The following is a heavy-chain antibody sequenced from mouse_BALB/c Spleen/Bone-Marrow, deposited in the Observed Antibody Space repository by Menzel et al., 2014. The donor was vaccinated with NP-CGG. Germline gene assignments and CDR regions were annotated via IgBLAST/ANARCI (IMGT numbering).Heavy chain of an antibody. V-gene: IGHV1-87*01. J-gene: IGHJ2*01. Sequence: VQLQESGAELARPGASVKLSCKASGYTFTSYWMQWVKQRPGQGLEWIGAIYPGDGDTRYTQKFKGKATLTADKSSNTAYMQLSSLASEDSAVYYCARWLLPFDYWGQGTTLTVSS. D-gene: IGHD2-3*01. CDR3: ARWLLPFDY. CDR1: GYTFTSYW. CDR2: IYPGDGDT.